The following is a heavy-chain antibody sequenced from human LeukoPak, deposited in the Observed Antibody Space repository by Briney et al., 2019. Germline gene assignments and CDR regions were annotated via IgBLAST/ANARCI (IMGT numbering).Heavy chain of an antibody. J-gene: IGHJ5*02. CDR3: AKCSTSAYTTGWCNWIDP. CDR2: ISSSRTYI. D-gene: IGHD6-19*01. Sequence: GGSLRLSCAASGFTFSDWSMNWVRQAPGKGLEWVSSISSSRTYIYYAASVKGRFTISRDNAKNSLYLHMNSLRAEDTAVYYCAKCSTSAYTTGWCNWIDPWGQGTLVTVSS. V-gene: IGHV3-21*01. CDR1: GFTFSDWS.